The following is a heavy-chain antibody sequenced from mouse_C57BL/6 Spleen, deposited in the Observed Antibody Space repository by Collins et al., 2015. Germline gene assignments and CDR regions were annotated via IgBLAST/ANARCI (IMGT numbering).Heavy chain of an antibody. D-gene: IGHD1-1*01. CDR3: ARYRFYYGQNFFDY. V-gene: IGHV7-3*01. J-gene: IGHJ2*01. CDR1: FTFTDYY. CDR2: IRNKANGYTT. Sequence: EVKLVESGGGLVQPGGFTFTDYYMSWVRQPPGKALKWLGFIRNKANGYTTENSASVKGRFTISRDNSQSILYLQMNALRAEDSATYYCARYRFYYGQNFFDYWGQGTTLTVSS.